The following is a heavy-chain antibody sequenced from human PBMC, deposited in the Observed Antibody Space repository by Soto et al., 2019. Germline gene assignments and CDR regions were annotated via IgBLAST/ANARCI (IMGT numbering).Heavy chain of an antibody. CDR3: ARDYYDSFFDY. Sequence: GGSLRLSCAASGFTLSSYSMSWVRQAPGKGLEWVSSISKSSRYIYYADSVKGRFTISRDNAKNSLYLQMNSLRAEDTAVYYCARDYYDSFFDYWGQGTLVTVSS. CDR2: ISKSSRYI. V-gene: IGHV3-21*01. J-gene: IGHJ4*02. D-gene: IGHD3-22*01. CDR1: GFTLSSYS.